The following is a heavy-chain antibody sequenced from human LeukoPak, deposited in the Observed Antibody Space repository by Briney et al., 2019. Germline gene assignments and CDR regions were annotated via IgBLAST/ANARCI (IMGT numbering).Heavy chain of an antibody. J-gene: IGHJ3*02. D-gene: IGHD6-19*01. CDR3: ARDLEVAGEDAFDI. CDR2: ISYDGSNK. Sequence: PGGSLRLSCAASGFTFSSYAMHWVRQAPGKGLEWVAVISYDGSNKYYADSVKGRFTISRDNSKNTLYLRMNSLRAEDTAVYYCARDLEVAGEDAFDIWGQGTMVTVSS. V-gene: IGHV3-30-3*01. CDR1: GFTFSSYA.